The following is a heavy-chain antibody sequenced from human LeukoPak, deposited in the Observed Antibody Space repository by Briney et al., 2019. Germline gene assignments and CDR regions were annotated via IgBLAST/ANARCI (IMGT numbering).Heavy chain of an antibody. CDR2: VYYSGST. CDR1: GGSIRTDTYY. V-gene: IGHV4-39*07. D-gene: IGHD1-26*01. CDR3: ASPSGRQYADALDI. Sequence: SETLSLTCTVSGGSIRTDTYYWVWIRQPPGEGLEWIGSVYYSGSTYYTPSLKSRVTISVDTSKNQFSLKLTSVTAADTAMYYCASPSGRQYADALDIWGQGRMVIVSS. J-gene: IGHJ3*02.